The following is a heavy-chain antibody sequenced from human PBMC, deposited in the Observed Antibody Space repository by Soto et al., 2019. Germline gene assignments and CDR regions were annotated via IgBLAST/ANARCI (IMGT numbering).Heavy chain of an antibody. CDR3: NASADATFLDH. V-gene: IGHV3-73*01. D-gene: IGHD3-3*02. J-gene: IGHJ4*02. CDR1: GFTFSGSS. Sequence: PGGSLRLSCSASGFTFSGSSIHWVRQASWKGLEWVGRIRNKANNYATAYAASVKGRFTISRDDSKNTAFLQMNSLKTEDTAVYYCNASADATFLDHWAQGSLVTVSS. CDR2: IRNKANNYAT.